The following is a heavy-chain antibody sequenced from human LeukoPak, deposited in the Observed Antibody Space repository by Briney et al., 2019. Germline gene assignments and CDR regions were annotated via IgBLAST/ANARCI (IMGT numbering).Heavy chain of an antibody. D-gene: IGHD6-13*01. CDR3: AKSLYISSWYYDY. CDR1: GFSFSGYG. Sequence: GGSLRLSCAASGFSFSGYGMHWVRQAPGNGLEWVAVIWYDGGNKYYADSVKGRFTISRDNSKNTLYLQMNSLTAEDTAVYYCAKSLYISSWYYDYWGQGTLVTVSS. V-gene: IGHV3-33*06. J-gene: IGHJ4*02. CDR2: IWYDGGNK.